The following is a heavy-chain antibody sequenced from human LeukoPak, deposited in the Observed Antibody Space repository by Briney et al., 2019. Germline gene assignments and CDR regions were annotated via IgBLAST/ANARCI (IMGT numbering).Heavy chain of an antibody. Sequence: PGESLKISCKGSGYKFANYWIGWVRQMPGKALEWMGIVYPGDSDARHSPSFQGQVTISADKSINTAYLQWSSLRASDTAFYYCARLPAGSDGPIDCWGQGTPVTVSS. J-gene: IGHJ4*02. CDR3: ARLPAGSDGPIDC. D-gene: IGHD1-26*01. CDR1: GYKFANYW. V-gene: IGHV5-51*01. CDR2: VYPGDSDA.